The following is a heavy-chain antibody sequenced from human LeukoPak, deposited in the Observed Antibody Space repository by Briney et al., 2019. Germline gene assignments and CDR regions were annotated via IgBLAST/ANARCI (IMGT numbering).Heavy chain of an antibody. V-gene: IGHV4-59*08. CDR1: GGSVSSNY. Sequence: SETLSLTCSVSGGSVSSNYWAWLRQPPGKRPEWIGYIYHSGYAKYNPSFKSRVTMPVDTSKSQFSLQLTSVTAADTAVYYCARHNIASDGARLFDFWGRGTLVAVSS. CDR3: ARHNIASDGARLFDF. J-gene: IGHJ4*02. CDR2: IYHSGYA. D-gene: IGHD4-17*01.